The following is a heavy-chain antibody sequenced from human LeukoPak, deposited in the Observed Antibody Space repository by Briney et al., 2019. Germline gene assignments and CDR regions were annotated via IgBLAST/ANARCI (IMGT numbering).Heavy chain of an antibody. CDR2: INAGNGNT. D-gene: IGHD2-15*01. J-gene: IGHJ4*02. CDR1: GYTFTSYA. CDR3: AREGVAAAEFDY. V-gene: IGHV1-3*01. Sequence: ASVKVSCKASGYTFTSYAMHWVRQAPGQRLEWMGWINAGNGNTKYSQKLQGRVTITRDTSASTAYMELSSLRSEDTAVYYCAREGVAAAEFDYWGQGTLVTVSS.